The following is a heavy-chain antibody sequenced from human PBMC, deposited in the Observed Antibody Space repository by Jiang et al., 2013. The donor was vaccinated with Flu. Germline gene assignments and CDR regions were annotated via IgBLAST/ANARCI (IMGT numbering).Heavy chain of an antibody. CDR3: ARDPSGDCSSTSCYNGAFDI. J-gene: IGHJ3*02. Sequence: GLVKPSETLSLTCTVSGGSISSSSYYWGWIRQPPGKGLEWIGSIYYSGSTYYNPSLKSRVTISVDRSKNQFSLKLSSVTAADTAVYYCARDPSGDCSSTSCYNGAFDIWGQGTMVTVSS. V-gene: IGHV4-39*07. CDR2: IYYSGST. D-gene: IGHD2-2*02. CDR1: GGSISSSSYY.